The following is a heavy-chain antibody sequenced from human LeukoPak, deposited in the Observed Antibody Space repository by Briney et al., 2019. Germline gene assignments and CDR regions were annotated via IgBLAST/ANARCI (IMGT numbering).Heavy chain of an antibody. CDR2: ISYDGSNK. CDR3: AKDHGYDSSGYTDY. V-gene: IGHV3-30*18. Sequence: GGSLRLSCITSGITFINYGMHWVRQAPGKGLEWVAVISYDGSNKYYADSVKGRFTISRDNSKNTLYLQMNSLRAEDTAVYYCAKDHGYDSSGYTDYWGQGTLVTVSS. J-gene: IGHJ4*02. D-gene: IGHD3-22*01. CDR1: GITFINYG.